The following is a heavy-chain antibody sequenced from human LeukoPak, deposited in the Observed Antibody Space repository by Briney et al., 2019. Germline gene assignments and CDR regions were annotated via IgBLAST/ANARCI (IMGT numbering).Heavy chain of an antibody. CDR3: AKMAAAAPQDYGMDV. D-gene: IGHD6-13*01. V-gene: IGHV3-9*01. J-gene: IGHJ6*02. CDR2: XSWNSGSI. Sequence: GXSWNSGSIGYADSVKGRFTISRDNAKNSLYLQMNSLRAEDTALYYCAKMAAAAPQDYGMDVWGQGTTVTVSS.